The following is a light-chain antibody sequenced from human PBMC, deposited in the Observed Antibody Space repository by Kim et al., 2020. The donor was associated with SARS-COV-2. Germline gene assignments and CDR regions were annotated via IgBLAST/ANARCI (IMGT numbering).Light chain of an antibody. CDR2: DAS. V-gene: IGKV3-20*01. CDR1: QSVSSSY. Sequence: EIVLTQSPGTLSLSPGERATPSCRASQSVSSSYLAWYQQKPGQAPRLLIYDASSRATGIPDRFSGSGSGTDFTLTISRLEPEDFAVYYCQQYGSSPLYTFGQGTKLEI. J-gene: IGKJ2*01. CDR3: QQYGSSPLYT.